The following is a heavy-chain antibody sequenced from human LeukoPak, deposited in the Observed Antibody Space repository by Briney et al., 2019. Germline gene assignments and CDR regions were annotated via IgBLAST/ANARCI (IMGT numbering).Heavy chain of an antibody. D-gene: IGHD1-7*01. CDR2: INPNSGGT. J-gene: IGHJ6*02. Sequence: ASVKVSCKASGYTFTGYHMHWVRQAPGQGLEWMGRINPNSGGTNYAQKFQGRVTMTRDTSISTAYMELSRLRSDDTAVYYCARVTGTTPPAYYYYGMDVWGQGTTVTVSS. CDR1: GYTFTGYH. CDR3: ARVTGTTPPAYYYYGMDV. V-gene: IGHV1-2*06.